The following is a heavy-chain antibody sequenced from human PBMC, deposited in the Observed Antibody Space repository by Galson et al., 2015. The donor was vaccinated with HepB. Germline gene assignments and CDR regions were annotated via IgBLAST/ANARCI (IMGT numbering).Heavy chain of an antibody. CDR2: FDPEDGET. J-gene: IGHJ5*02. CDR1: GYTLTELS. CDR3: ATEYCTNGVRYTSEEGWFDP. Sequence: SVKVSCKVSGYTLTELSMHWVRQAPGKGLEWMGGFDPEDGETIYAQKFQGRVTMTEDTFTDTAYMELSSLRSEDTAVYYCATEYCTNGVRYTSEEGWFDPWGQGTLVTVSS. V-gene: IGHV1-24*01. D-gene: IGHD2-8*01.